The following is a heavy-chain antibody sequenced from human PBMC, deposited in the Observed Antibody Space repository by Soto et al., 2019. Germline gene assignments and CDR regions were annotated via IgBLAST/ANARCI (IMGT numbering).Heavy chain of an antibody. V-gene: IGHV3-30*04. J-gene: IGHJ4*02. CDR1: GFNFSNYA. CDR2: ISFDGSSE. CDR3: AGSGGWLGTFDF. Sequence: QVRLVESGGGVVQPGRSLRLSCGASGFNFSNYAIHWVRQAPGKGLGWVAVISFDGSSEYYADSVKGRFTISRDNSKNTVFVQMNSLRIEDTAEYYCAGSGGWLGTFDFWGQGNPVTVSS. D-gene: IGHD6-19*01.